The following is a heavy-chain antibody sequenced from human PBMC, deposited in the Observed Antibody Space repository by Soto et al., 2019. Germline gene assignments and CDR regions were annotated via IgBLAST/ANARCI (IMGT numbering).Heavy chain of an antibody. CDR3: AREEVSRPNTYHGLDV. Sequence: EVQLVESGGGLVKPGGSLRLSCAASGFTFNTYTMNWVRQAPGKGLEWVSSISSRSIYIYYADSVTGRCTISRDDARNSLYLQMNSLRAEDTAVYYCAREEVSRPNTYHGLDVWGQGTTVTVSS. J-gene: IGHJ6*02. V-gene: IGHV3-21*01. CDR2: ISSRSIYI. CDR1: GFTFNTYT.